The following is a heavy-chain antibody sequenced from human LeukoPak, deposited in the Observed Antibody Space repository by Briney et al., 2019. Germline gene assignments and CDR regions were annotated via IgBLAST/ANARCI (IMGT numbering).Heavy chain of an antibody. D-gene: IGHD6-13*01. CDR3: ARGIAAADFDY. Sequence: PGGSLRLSCAASGFTFSSYSMNWVRQAPGKGLEWVSYISSSNSTIYYADSGKGRFNISRDNAKNSLYLQMNSLRAEDKAVYYCARGIAAADFDYWGQGTLVTVSS. J-gene: IGHJ4*02. CDR2: ISSSNSTI. CDR1: GFTFSSYS. V-gene: IGHV3-48*01.